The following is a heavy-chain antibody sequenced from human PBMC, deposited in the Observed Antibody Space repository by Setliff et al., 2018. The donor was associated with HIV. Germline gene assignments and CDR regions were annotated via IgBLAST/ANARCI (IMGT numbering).Heavy chain of an antibody. CDR3: ARHRDPPGTSWIFYYYYMDL. J-gene: IGHJ6*03. V-gene: IGHV4-38-2*01. CDR2: IYHSGST. Sequence: PSETLSLTCAVSGYSISSGYYWGWIRQPPGKGLEWIGSIYHSGSTYNNPSLSSRLTISVDTSKNQVSLRLSSVTAADTGVYYCARHRDPPGTSWIFYYYYMDLWGGGTTVTVSS. D-gene: IGHD2-2*01. CDR1: GYSISSGYY.